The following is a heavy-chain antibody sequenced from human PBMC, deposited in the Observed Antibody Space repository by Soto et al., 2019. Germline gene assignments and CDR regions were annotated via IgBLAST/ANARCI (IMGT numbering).Heavy chain of an antibody. CDR1: GFSFSNHA. J-gene: IGHJ4*02. V-gene: IGHV3-23*01. CDR3: ARDKMEQWLVGGDLDY. CDR2: IIDDGGRA. Sequence: VQLLESGGGLVQPGGSLRLSCSASGFSFSNHAMSWVRQAPGKGLEWVSAIIDDGGRAYYADSVKGRFTISRDNYRNTLSLQMNSLRAEDTAVYYCARDKMEQWLVGGDLDYWGQGTQVTVSS. D-gene: IGHD6-19*01.